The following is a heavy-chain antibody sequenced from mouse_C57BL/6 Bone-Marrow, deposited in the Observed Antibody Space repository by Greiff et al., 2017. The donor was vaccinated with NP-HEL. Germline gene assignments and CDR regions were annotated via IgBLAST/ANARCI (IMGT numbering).Heavy chain of an antibody. CDR2: ISDGGSYT. V-gene: IGHV5-4*03. CDR1: GFTFSSYA. Sequence: EVKVVESGGGLVKPGGSLKLSCAASGFTFSSYAMSWVRQTPEKRLEWVATISDGGSYTYYPDNVKGRFTISRDNAKNNLYLQMSHLKSEDTAMYYCARARDGYYTWFAYWGQGTLVTVSA. CDR3: ARARDGYYTWFAY. J-gene: IGHJ3*01. D-gene: IGHD2-3*01.